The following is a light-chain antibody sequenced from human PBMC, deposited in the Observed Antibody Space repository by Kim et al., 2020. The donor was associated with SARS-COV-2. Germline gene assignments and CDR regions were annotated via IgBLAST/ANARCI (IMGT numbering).Light chain of an antibody. J-gene: IGKJ1*01. V-gene: IGKV1-39*01. CDR1: QSISSY. CDR2: AAS. CDR3: QQSYSNLG. Sequence: DIQMTQSPSSLSASVGDRVTITCRASQSISSYLNWYQQKPGKAPKLLIYAASSLQSGVPSRFSGSGSGTDFTLTISSLQPEDFATYYCQQSYSNLGFGQGTKVDIK.